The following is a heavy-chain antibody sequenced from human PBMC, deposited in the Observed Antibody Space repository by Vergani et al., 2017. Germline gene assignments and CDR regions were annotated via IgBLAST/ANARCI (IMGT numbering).Heavy chain of an antibody. CDR2: IYNSGNG. J-gene: IGHJ2*01. Sequence: QMQLQESGPGLVKASETLSLTCTVSGDSIISRSYYWGWIRQPPGKGLEWIGSIYNSGNGDSSSSLKSRVTISADTSKNQFSLRLTSVTAADTAVYYCASGKYYSDSTSHFRGRYFDVWGRGTLVIVPS. CDR3: ASGKYYSDSTSHFRGRYFDV. V-gene: IGHV4-39*01. D-gene: IGHD3-16*01. CDR1: GDSIISRSYY.